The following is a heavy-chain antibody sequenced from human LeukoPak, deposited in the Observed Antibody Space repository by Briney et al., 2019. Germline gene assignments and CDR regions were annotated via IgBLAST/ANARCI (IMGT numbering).Heavy chain of an antibody. J-gene: IGHJ4*02. CDR2: IYYSAST. V-gene: IGHV4-39*07. D-gene: IGHD3-22*01. CDR1: GGSISSSSYY. Sequence: SETLSLTCTVSGGSISSSSYYWGWIRQPPGKGLEWIGSIYYSASTYYNPSLKSRVTISVDTSKNQFSLKLSSVTAADTAVYYCARGSYYYDSSGYTDYWGQGTLVTVSS. CDR3: ARGSYYYDSSGYTDY.